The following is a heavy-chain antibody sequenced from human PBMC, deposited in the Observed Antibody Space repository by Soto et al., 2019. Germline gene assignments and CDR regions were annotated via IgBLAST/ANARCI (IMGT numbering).Heavy chain of an antibody. D-gene: IGHD3-22*01. CDR3: ARDYYDSSGVFDM. Sequence: QVQLVESGGGVVQSGRSLRLSCAASGFSFSSYGIHWVRQAPGKGLEWVAVIWYDGSDKYYADSVKGRFTISRDNSKNTLYLQMNSLRAEDTAVYYCARDYYDSSGVFDMWGQGTMVTVSS. J-gene: IGHJ3*02. CDR1: GFSFSSYG. CDR2: IWYDGSDK. V-gene: IGHV3-33*01.